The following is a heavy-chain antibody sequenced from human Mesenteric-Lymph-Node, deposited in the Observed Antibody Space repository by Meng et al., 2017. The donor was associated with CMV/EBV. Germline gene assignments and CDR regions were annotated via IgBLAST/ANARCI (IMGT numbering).Heavy chain of an antibody. CDR1: GFTVGTSY. Sequence: SCAASGFTVGTSYMTWVRQAPGKGLEWVSVIYGGGSTYYADSVKGRFTISRDNSKNTLYLQMNSLRAEDTAVYYCARDSYSSGYYFDYWGQGTLVTVSS. J-gene: IGHJ4*02. CDR3: ARDSYSSGYYFDY. V-gene: IGHV3-53*01. CDR2: IYGGGST. D-gene: IGHD3-10*01.